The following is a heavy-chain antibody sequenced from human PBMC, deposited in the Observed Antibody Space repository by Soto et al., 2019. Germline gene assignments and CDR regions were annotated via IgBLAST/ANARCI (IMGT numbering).Heavy chain of an antibody. CDR3: AREDGVVGSSSAFDH. Sequence: KPGGSLRLSCVFSGFTFSTYTMNWVRQAPGKGLEWVSSINGRSNYVYYADSVKGRFTISRDNAKTSPYLPLNKLRAEDTAIYYCAREDGVVGSSSAFDHWGLGTLVTVSS. CDR1: GFTFSTYT. J-gene: IGHJ4*02. CDR2: INGRSNYV. V-gene: IGHV3-21*01. D-gene: IGHD1-26*01.